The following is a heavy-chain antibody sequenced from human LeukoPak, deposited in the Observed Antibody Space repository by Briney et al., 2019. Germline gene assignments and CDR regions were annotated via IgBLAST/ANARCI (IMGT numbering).Heavy chain of an antibody. CDR2: ISSSSSYI. V-gene: IGHV3-21*01. CDR3: ARWDYGPSLVFDYYYYMDV. Sequence: GGSLRLSCAASGFTFSSYSMNWVRQAPGKGLEWVSSISSSSSYIYYAASVKGRFTISRDNAKNSLYLQMNSLRAEDTAVYYCARWDYGPSLVFDYYYYMDVWGKGTTVTVSS. D-gene: IGHD4/OR15-4a*01. J-gene: IGHJ6*03. CDR1: GFTFSSYS.